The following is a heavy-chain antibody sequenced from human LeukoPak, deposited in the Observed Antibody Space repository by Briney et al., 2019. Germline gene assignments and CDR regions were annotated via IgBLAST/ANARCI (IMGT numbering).Heavy chain of an antibody. D-gene: IGHD3-3*01. CDR3: ARVNGSGLTNWFDP. CDR2: INTNTGNP. Sequence: ASVKVSCKASGYTFTSYAMNWVRQAPGQGLEWMGWINTNTGNPTYAQGFTGRFVFSLDTSVSTAYLQISSLKAEDTAVYYCARVNGSGLTNWFDPWGQGTLVTVSS. J-gene: IGHJ5*02. V-gene: IGHV7-4-1*02. CDR1: GYTFTSYA.